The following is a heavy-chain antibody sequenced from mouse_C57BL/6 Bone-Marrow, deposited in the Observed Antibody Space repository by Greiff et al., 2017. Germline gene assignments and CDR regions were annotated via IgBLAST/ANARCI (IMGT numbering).Heavy chain of an antibody. CDR3: AIPAWFAY. CDR2: ISSGSSTI. V-gene: IGHV5-17*01. CDR1: GFTFSDYG. J-gene: IGHJ3*01. Sequence: EVKLMESGGGLVKPGGSLKLSCAASGFTFSDYGMHWVRQAPEKGLEWVAYISSGSSTIYYADTVKGRFTISRDNAKNTLFLQMTSLRSEDTAMDYCAIPAWFAYWGQGTLVTVSA.